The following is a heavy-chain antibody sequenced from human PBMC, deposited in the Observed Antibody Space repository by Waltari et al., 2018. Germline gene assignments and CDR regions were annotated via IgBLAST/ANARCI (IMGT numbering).Heavy chain of an antibody. CDR2: ISWNSGSI. CDR1: GFTFDDYA. J-gene: IGHJ4*02. CDR3: AKGSFPAGDFDY. V-gene: IGHV3-9*01. D-gene: IGHD6-13*01. Sequence: EVQLVESGGGLVQPGRSLRLSCAASGFTFDDYAMHWVRQAPGKGLEWVSGISWNSGSIGYADSVKGRFTISRDNAKNSLYLQMNSLRAEDTALYYCAKGSFPAGDFDYWGQGTLVTVSS.